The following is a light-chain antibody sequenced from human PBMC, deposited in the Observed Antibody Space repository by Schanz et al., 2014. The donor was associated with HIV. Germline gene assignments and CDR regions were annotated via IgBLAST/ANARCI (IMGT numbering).Light chain of an antibody. CDR2: KVS. J-gene: IGKJ1*01. CDR1: QSLVHSDRNTY. V-gene: IGKV2-24*01. Sequence: DVVMSQSQLSLPVTLGQPASISCRSSQSLVHSDRNTYLTWVQQRPGQPPRLLIYKVSNRFSGVPDRFSGSGAGTDFTLKISRVEAEDVGVYYCAQTTEFPWTFGQGTKVEIK. CDR3: AQTTEFPWT.